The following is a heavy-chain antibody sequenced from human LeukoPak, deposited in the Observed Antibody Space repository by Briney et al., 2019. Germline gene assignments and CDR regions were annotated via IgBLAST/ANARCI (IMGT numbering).Heavy chain of an antibody. CDR3: ARVRHDFWSGEFDI. CDR2: IYYNGST. CDR1: GGSISSYY. Sequence: PSETLSLTCTVSGGSISSYYWSWLRQPPGKGLEWIGYIYYNGSTNYSPSLKSRVTISLDMSKNQFSLKLGSVTTADTAVYYCARVRHDFWSGEFDIWGQGTMVTVSS. V-gene: IGHV4-59*01. D-gene: IGHD3-3*01. J-gene: IGHJ3*02.